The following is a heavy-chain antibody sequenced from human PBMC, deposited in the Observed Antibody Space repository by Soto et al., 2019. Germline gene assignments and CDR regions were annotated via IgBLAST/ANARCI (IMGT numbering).Heavy chain of an antibody. CDR3: ARGVDIVVVPAAGYYMDV. CDR1: GGSISSGGYY. D-gene: IGHD2-2*01. J-gene: IGHJ6*03. CDR2: IYYSGST. V-gene: IGHV4-31*03. Sequence: PSETLSLTCTVSGGSISSGGYYWSWIRQHPGKGLEWIGYIYYSGSTYYNPSLKSRVTISVDTSKNQFSLKLSSVTAADTAVYYFARGVDIVVVPAAGYYMDVWGKGTTVTVSS.